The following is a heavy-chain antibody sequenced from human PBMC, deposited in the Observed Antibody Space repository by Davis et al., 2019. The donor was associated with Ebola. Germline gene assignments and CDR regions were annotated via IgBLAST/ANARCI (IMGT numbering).Heavy chain of an antibody. Sequence: AASVKVSCKASGYTFTSYGIHWVRQAPGQGLAWMGWISGYNGNTKYEQNLHGRVTMTTDRSTSTAYMELSSLRSEDTAVYYCARATRCGGDCYPDYWGQGTLVTVSS. CDR1: GYTFTSYG. CDR2: ISGYNGNT. D-gene: IGHD2-21*02. CDR3: ARATRCGGDCYPDY. V-gene: IGHV1-18*01. J-gene: IGHJ4*02.